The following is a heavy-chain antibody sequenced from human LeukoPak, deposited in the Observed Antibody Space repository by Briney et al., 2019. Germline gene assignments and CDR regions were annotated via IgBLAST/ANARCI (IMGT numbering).Heavy chain of an antibody. CDR3: ARVLKTGYWAQYYYFDL. CDR1: GFTFSDYT. D-gene: IGHD3-9*01. J-gene: IGHJ2*01. V-gene: IGHV3-21*01. Sequence: GGSLRLSCAASGFTFSDYTMNWVRQAPGKGLEWVSSISSSSSYIFYADSVKGRFTISRDNAKNSLYLQMSSLRAEDTAVYYCARVLKTGYWAQYYYFDLWGRGTLVTVSS. CDR2: ISSSSSYI.